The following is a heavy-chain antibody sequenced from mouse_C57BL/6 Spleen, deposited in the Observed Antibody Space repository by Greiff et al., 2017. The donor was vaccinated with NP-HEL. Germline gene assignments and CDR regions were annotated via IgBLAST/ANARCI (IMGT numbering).Heavy chain of an antibody. CDR1: GYSITSGYD. CDR2: ISYSGST. Sequence: EVQRVESGPGMVKPSQSLSLTCTVTGYSITSGYDWHWIRHFPGNKLEWMGYISYSGSTNYNPSLKSRISITHDTSKNHFFLKLNSVTTEDTATYDCARGNSVAWFAYWGQGTLVTVSA. V-gene: IGHV3-1*01. CDR3: ARGNSVAWFAY. D-gene: IGHD2-1*01. J-gene: IGHJ3*01.